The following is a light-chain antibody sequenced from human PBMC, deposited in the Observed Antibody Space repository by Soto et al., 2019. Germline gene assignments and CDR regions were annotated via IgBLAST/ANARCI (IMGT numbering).Light chain of an antibody. CDR2: DVT. CDR3: CSYAGNYPVL. Sequence: QSALTQPRSVSGSPGQSVTISCTGTSSDVGGYNYVSWYQQHPGKAPKLMIYDVTKRPSGVPDRFSGSKSGNTASLTISGLQAEDEADYYCCSYAGNYPVLFGGGTKVTVL. V-gene: IGLV2-11*01. J-gene: IGLJ2*01. CDR1: SSDVGGYNY.